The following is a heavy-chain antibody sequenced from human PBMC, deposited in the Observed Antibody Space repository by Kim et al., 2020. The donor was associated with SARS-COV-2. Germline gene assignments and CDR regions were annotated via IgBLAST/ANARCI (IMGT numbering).Heavy chain of an antibody. CDR3: ARGGGFLIDY. Sequence: GGSLRLSCAASGFTFSNSWMNWVRQAPGKGLEWVAIIKQDGTEKYYVDSVKGRFTVSRDNAKDSLYLQMNSLRVEETAVYYCARGGGFLIDYWGQGTLVTVSS. D-gene: IGHD3-10*01. CDR2: IKQDGTEK. CDR1: GFTFSNSW. J-gene: IGHJ4*02. V-gene: IGHV3-7*01.